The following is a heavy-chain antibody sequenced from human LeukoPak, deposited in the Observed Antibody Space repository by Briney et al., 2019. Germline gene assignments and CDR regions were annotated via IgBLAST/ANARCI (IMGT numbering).Heavy chain of an antibody. D-gene: IGHD3-10*01. CDR2: IYYSGST. CDR1: GGSISSGGYY. J-gene: IGHJ4*02. Sequence: SETLSLTCTVSGGSISSGGYYWSWIRQHPRKGLEWIGYIYYSGSTYYNPSLKSRVTISVDTSKNQFSLKLSSVTAADTAVYYCARRGGSGSYYSIGYWGQGTLVTVSS. CDR3: ARRGGSGSYYSIGY. V-gene: IGHV4-31*03.